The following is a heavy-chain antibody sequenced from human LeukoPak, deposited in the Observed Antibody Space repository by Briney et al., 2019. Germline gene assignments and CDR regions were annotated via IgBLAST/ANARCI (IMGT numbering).Heavy chain of an antibody. CDR3: ANHCSSTSCYESYFDY. CDR1: GFTFSSYW. J-gene: IGHJ4*02. CDR2: IKQDGSEK. D-gene: IGHD2-2*01. Sequence: GGSLRLSCAASGFTFSSYWMSWVRQAPGKGLEWVANIKQDGSEKYYVDSVKGRFTISRDNAKNSLYLQMNSLRAEDTAVYYCANHCSSTSCYESYFDYWGQGTLVTVSS. V-gene: IGHV3-7*03.